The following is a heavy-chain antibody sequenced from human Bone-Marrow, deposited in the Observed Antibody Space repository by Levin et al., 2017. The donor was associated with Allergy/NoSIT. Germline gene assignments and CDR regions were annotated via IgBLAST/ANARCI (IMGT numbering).Heavy chain of an antibody. J-gene: IGHJ3*02. CDR1: GYTLTELS. V-gene: IGHV1-24*01. Sequence: GESLKISCKVSGYTLTELSMHWVRQAPGKGLEWMGGFDPEDGETIYAQKFQGRVTMTEDTSTDTAYMELSSLRSEDTAVYYCQVVAASVFIRDAFDIWGQGTMVTVSS. CDR2: FDPEDGET. CDR3: QVVAASVFIRDAFDI. D-gene: IGHD2-15*01.